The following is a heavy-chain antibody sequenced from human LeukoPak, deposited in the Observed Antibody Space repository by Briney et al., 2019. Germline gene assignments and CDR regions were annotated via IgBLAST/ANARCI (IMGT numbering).Heavy chain of an antibody. V-gene: IGHV4-59*08. CDR2: IYYSGNT. D-gene: IGHD3-22*01. Sequence: SETLSLTCTVSGGSTRTFYWSWIRQPPGKGLEWIGYIYYSGNTKYNPSLKSRVSMSVDTSNNHFSLRLSSVTAADTAVYFCAGERSGYYYNRFDYWGQGNLVTVSS. CDR3: AGERSGYYYNRFDY. J-gene: IGHJ4*02. CDR1: GGSTRTFY.